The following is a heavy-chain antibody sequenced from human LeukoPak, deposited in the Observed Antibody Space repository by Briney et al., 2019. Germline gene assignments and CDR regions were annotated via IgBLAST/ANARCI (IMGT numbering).Heavy chain of an antibody. CDR1: GFTFSSYV. V-gene: IGHV3-23*01. CDR2: ISGSGGST. J-gene: IGHJ4*02. D-gene: IGHD2-15*01. Sequence: GGSLRLSCAASGFTFSSYVMSWVRQAPGKGLEWVSAISGSGGSTYYADSVKGRFTISRDNSKNTLYLQMNSLRAEDTAVYYCAKVNVVAGLRFFDYWGQGTLVTVSS. CDR3: AKVNVVAGLRFFDY.